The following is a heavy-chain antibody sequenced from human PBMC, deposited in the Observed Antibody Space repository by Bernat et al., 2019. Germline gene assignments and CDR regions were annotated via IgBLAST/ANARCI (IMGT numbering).Heavy chain of an antibody. CDR3: ARKCGWPSYHFFYGMDV. V-gene: IGHV4-34*01. J-gene: IGHJ6*02. CDR2: VHHSGST. D-gene: IGHD2-2*01. CDR1: GESISDYY. Sequence: QVQLQQWGAGLLKPSETLSLTCAVYGESISDYYWTWIRQSPGQGLEWIGEVHHSGSTTYNPSLKSRVTMSVDTSQNKFSLKMTSMTAADTAVYYCARKCGWPSYHFFYGMDVWGQGTTVTVSS.